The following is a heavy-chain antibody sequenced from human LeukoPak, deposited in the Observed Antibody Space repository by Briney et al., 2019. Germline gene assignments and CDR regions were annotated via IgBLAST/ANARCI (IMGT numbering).Heavy chain of an antibody. Sequence: PSETLSLTCTVSGGSISSYYWSWIRQPPGKGLEWIGYIYYSGSTNCNPSLKSRVTISVDTSKNQFSLKLSSVTAADTAVYYCARGRQDIVVVPAAFGFDPWGQGTLVTVSS. CDR2: IYYSGST. V-gene: IGHV4-59*01. J-gene: IGHJ5*02. D-gene: IGHD2-2*01. CDR3: ARGRQDIVVVPAAFGFDP. CDR1: GGSISSYY.